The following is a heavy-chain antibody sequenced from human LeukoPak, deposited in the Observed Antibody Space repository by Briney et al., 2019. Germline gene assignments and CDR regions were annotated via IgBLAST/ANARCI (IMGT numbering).Heavy chain of an antibody. Sequence: GGSLRLSCAASKFTFSTYGMHWVRQAPGQGLEWVAVISFDGSNQYYADSVKGRFTIYRDNFKNTVYLQMNSLRAEKTAVYYCAKSHPPTVTTEEGEYLQHWGQGTLVTVSS. CDR3: AKSHPPTVTTEEGEYLQH. D-gene: IGHD4-17*01. CDR2: ISFDGSNQ. CDR1: KFTFSTYG. V-gene: IGHV3-30*18. J-gene: IGHJ1*01.